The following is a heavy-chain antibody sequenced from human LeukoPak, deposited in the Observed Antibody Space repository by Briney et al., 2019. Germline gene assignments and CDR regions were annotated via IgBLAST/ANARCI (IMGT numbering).Heavy chain of an antibody. Sequence: GGSLRLSCAASGFTFSTYWMSWVRQAPGKGLEWVANINQGGSAKYYVDSVKGRFTISRDNAKNSLYLQMNSLRAEDTAVYYCARGAAARPMNWFDPWGQGTLVTVSS. CDR3: ARGAAARPMNWFDP. J-gene: IGHJ5*02. V-gene: IGHV3-7*01. CDR2: INQGGSAK. CDR1: GFTFSTYW. D-gene: IGHD6-6*01.